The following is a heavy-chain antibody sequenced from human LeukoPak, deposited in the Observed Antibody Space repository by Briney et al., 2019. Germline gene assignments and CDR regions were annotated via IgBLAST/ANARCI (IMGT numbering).Heavy chain of an antibody. CDR3: AKKAAASAADY. J-gene: IGHJ4*02. Sequence: SGTLSLTCAVSGGSISRGNWWSWVRQPPGKGPEWIGELYHRGNTNYNPSLKSRVTISVDKSKNQFSLKLSSVTAADTAVYYCAKKAAASAADYWGQGTLVTVSS. CDR1: GGSISRGNW. D-gene: IGHD6-13*01. CDR2: LYHRGNT. V-gene: IGHV4-4*02.